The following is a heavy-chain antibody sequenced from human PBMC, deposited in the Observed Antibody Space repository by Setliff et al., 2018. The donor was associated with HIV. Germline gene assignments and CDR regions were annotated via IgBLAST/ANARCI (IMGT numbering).Heavy chain of an antibody. J-gene: IGHJ3*02. Sequence: SETLSLTCTVSGDSINSGDSYWTWIRHHPGKGLEWIGYIYYSGITNYNPSLKSRVTISVDTSKNQFSLKVNSMTAADTAVYYCARHDYRDYGEWGAFYIWGQGTMVTVSS. D-gene: IGHD4-17*01. V-gene: IGHV4-30-4*01. CDR3: ARHDYRDYGEWGAFYI. CDR2: IYYSGIT. CDR1: GDSINSGDSY.